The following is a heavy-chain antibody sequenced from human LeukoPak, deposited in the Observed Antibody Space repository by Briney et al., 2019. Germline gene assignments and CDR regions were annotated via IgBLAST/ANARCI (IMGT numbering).Heavy chain of an antibody. D-gene: IGHD3-16*01. CDR3: ARRRGGWGEGEFDY. V-gene: IGHV4-4*09. J-gene: IGHJ4*02. CDR2: IHTGGST. CDR1: GGSVSGVY. Sequence: SETLSLTCTVSGGSVSGVYWDWIRQPPRKGLEWLGYIHTGGSTSFNASLRSRLTFSIDTSKNQVSLRLSYVAAPDTAVYYCARRRGGWGEGEFDYWGQGTPVTVST.